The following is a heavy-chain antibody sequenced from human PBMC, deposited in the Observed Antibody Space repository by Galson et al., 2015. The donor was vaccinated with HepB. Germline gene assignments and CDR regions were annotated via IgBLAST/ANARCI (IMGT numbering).Heavy chain of an antibody. CDR1: GYTFTSYG. D-gene: IGHD3-22*01. CDR3: ARDQRYYDSSGYRH. CDR2: ISAYNGNT. J-gene: IGHJ4*02. Sequence: SVKVSCKASGYTFTSYGISWVRQAPGQGLEWMGWISAYNGNTNYAQKLQGRVTMTTDTSTSTAYMELRSLRSDDTAVYYCARDQRYYDSSGYRHWGQGTLVTVSS. V-gene: IGHV1-18*04.